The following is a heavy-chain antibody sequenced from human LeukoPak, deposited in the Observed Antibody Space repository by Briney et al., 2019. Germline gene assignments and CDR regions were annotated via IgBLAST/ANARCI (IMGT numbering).Heavy chain of an antibody. CDR2: ISYDGSNK. CDR3: AKDRTYSGSRKTVEGGPAGADY. Sequence: GGSLRLSCAASGFTFSSYGMHWVRQAPGKGLEWVAVISYDGSNKYYADSVKGRFTISRDNSKNTLYLQMNSLRAEDTAVYYCAKDRTYSGSRKTVEGGPAGADYWGQGTLVTVSS. D-gene: IGHD1-26*01. J-gene: IGHJ4*02. V-gene: IGHV3-30*18. CDR1: GFTFSSYG.